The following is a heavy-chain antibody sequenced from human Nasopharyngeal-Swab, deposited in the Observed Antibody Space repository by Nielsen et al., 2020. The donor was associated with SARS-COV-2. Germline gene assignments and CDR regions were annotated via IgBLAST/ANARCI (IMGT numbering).Heavy chain of an antibody. D-gene: IGHD3-3*01. CDR1: GGSFSGHQ. J-gene: IGHJ6*03. CDR2: VSHGGGT. Sequence: SETLSLTCAVYGGSFSGHQWSWVRQPPGKGLEWIGEVSHGGGTNYNPSLKSRVTISVATSKNQFSLKLSSVTAADTAVFYCARGYFDFRSPSLGYHMDVWGTGTTVTVSS. CDR3: ARGYFDFRSPSLGYHMDV. V-gene: IGHV4-34*01.